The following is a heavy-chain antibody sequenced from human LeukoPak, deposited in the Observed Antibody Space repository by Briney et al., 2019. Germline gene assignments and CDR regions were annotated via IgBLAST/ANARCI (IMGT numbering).Heavy chain of an antibody. CDR3: AREPRHGDGGFDL. J-gene: IGHJ2*01. Sequence: PSETLSLTCTVSGGSISSSSYYWGWIRQPPGKGLEWIGSIYYSGSTYYNPSLKSRVTISVDTSKNQFSLKLSSVTAADTAVYYCAREPRHGDGGFDLWGRGTLVTVSS. CDR1: GGSISSSSYY. V-gene: IGHV4-39*07. CDR2: IYYSGST. D-gene: IGHD4-17*01.